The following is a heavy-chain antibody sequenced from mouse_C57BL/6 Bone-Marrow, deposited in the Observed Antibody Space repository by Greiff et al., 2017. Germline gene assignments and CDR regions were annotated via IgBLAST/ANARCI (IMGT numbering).Heavy chain of an antibody. CDR3: AREGSSGYY. CDR2: IDPSDSYT. V-gene: IGHV1-50*01. Sequence: QVQLQQPGAELVKPGASVKLSCKASGYTFTSYWMQWVKQRPGQGLEWIGEIDPSDSYTNYNQKFKGKATLNVDTSSSTAYMQLSSRTSEDSAVYYCAREGSSGYYWGQGTTLTVSS. D-gene: IGHD3-2*02. J-gene: IGHJ2*01. CDR1: GYTFTSYW.